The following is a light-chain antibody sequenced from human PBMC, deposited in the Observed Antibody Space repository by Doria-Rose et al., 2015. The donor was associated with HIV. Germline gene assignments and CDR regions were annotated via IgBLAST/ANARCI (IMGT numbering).Light chain of an antibody. CDR1: QSVSANY. V-gene: IGKV3-20*01. CDR3: HQYASSRT. J-gene: IGKJ1*01. Sequence: DIVMTQSPGTLSLSPGERATPSCRASQSVSANYLAWYQQRPGQSPRLLIYGASSRATDIPDRFSGSGSGTDFTLTISRLEPEDFAVYYCHQYASSRTFGQGTKVEIK. CDR2: GAS.